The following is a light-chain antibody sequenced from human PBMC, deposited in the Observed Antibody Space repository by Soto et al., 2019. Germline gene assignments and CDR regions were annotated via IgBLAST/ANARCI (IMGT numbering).Light chain of an antibody. CDR1: SGDVGGDXY. J-gene: IGLJ1*01. CDR2: EVS. V-gene: IGLV2-14*01. Sequence: QSVLTQPASVSGSPGQSLTICCTGTSGDVGGDXYXXWYQQXTGKXPKLLICEVSYRPSGVSNRFSGSKSGNAGSLTISGLQAEDEADYYCTSYTSSITYVFGTGTKVTVL. CDR3: TSYTSSITYV.